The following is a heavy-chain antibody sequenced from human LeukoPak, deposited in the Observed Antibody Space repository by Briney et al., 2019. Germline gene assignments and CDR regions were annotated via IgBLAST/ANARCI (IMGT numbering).Heavy chain of an antibody. Sequence: PGGSLRLSCATSGFSFISYWMHWVRQTPGKRLVWVSYIDTDGGDTNYADSVKGRFTISRDNSKNTLYLQMNSLRAEDTAVYYCAKEYSSSSWRSDAFDIWGQGTMVTVSS. CDR1: GFSFISYW. J-gene: IGHJ3*02. CDR3: AKEYSSSSWRSDAFDI. D-gene: IGHD6-6*01. V-gene: IGHV3-74*01. CDR2: IDTDGGDT.